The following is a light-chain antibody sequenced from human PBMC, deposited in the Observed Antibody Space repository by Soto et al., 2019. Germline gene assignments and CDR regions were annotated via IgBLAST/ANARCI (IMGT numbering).Light chain of an antibody. CDR3: CSYAGTYTHV. CDR2: DVS. J-gene: IGLJ1*01. CDR1: SSDVGGYNY. V-gene: IGLV2-11*01. Sequence: QSALTQPRSVSGSPGQSVTISCTGTSSDVGGYNYVSWYQQHPGKAPKLMIYDVSKRPSGVPDRFSGSKSGNTASLTISGLQADDEADYYCCSYAGTYTHVFGTGTTVTVL.